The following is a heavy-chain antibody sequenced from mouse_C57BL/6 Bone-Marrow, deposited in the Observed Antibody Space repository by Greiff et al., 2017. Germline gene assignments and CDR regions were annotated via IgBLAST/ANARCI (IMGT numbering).Heavy chain of an antibody. Sequence: QVQLQQSGAELVMPGASVKLSCKASGYTFTSYWMHWVKQRPGQGLEWIGEIDPSDSYTNYNRKFKGKSTLTVDKSSSTAYMQLSSLTSEDSAVYYCARGIRDCSKRAMDYWGQGTSVTVSS. V-gene: IGHV1-69*01. CDR3: ARGIRDCSKRAMDY. CDR1: GYTFTSYW. CDR2: IDPSDSYT. D-gene: IGHD1-1*01. J-gene: IGHJ4*01.